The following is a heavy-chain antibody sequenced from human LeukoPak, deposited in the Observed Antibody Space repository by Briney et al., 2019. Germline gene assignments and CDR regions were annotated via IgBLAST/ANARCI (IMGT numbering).Heavy chain of an antibody. V-gene: IGHV4-34*01. D-gene: IGHD6-13*01. CDR1: GGSFSGYY. J-gene: IGHJ4*02. CDR2: INHSGST. Sequence: PSETLSLTCAVYGGSFSGYYWSWIRQPPGKGLEWIGEINHSGSTNYNPSLKSRVTISVDTSKNQFSLKLSSVTAADTAVYYCARDGATAGIYWGQGTLVTVSS. CDR3: ARDGATAGIY.